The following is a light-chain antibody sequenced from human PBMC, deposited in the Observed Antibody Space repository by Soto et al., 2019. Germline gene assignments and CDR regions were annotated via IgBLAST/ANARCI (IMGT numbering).Light chain of an antibody. J-gene: IGKJ1*01. CDR1: QSVSSSY. V-gene: IGKV3-20*01. CDR2: GAS. Sequence: EIVLTQSPGTLSLSPGQRATLSCRASQSVSSSYLAWYQQKPGQAPRLLIYGASSRATGIPDRFSGSGSGTDFTLTISRLAPEDFAMNYCQQYGTSPWTFGQGTKVEIK. CDR3: QQYGTSPWT.